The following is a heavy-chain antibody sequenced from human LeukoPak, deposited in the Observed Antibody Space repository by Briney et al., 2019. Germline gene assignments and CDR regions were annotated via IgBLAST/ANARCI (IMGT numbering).Heavy chain of an antibody. V-gene: IGHV3-30*02. D-gene: IGHD6-13*01. J-gene: IGHJ3*02. CDR3: AKDVGVSSWDDAFDI. Sequence: GGSLRLSCAASGFTFSSYGMHWVRQAPGKGLEWVAFIRYDGSNKYYADSVKGRFTISRDNSKNTLYLQMNNLRAEDTAVYYCAKDVGVSSWDDAFDIWGQGTMVTVSS. CDR2: IRYDGSNK. CDR1: GFTFSSYG.